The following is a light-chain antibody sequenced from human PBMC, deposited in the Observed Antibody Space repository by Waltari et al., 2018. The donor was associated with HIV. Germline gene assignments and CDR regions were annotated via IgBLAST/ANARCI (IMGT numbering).Light chain of an antibody. V-gene: IGLV2-14*03. J-gene: IGLJ2*01. CDR3: SSYSSSDTLVV. CDR1: SNDVGDYNY. Sequence: QSALTQAASVSGSPGQSITISCTGTSNDVGDYNYVSWYQQHPGKAPRLMIYDVTNRPSVVSNRLSGSKSVNTASLTIAELQAEDEADYYCSSYSSSDTLVVFGGGTKLTVL. CDR2: DVT.